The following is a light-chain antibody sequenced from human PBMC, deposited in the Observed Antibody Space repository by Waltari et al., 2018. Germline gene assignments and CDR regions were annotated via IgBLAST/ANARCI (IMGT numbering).Light chain of an antibody. CDR2: EVT. V-gene: IGLV2-8*01. CDR1: CRPSGGYIF. CDR3: SSYAGSYNLV. J-gene: IGLJ3*02. Sequence: QSALSQPPSASVSLRPPVTNSCPATCRPSGGYIFFPWYQQNPGEVPKLMIYEVTKRPSGVPDRFSGSKSGNTASLTVSGLQAEDEADYYCSSYAGSYNLVFGGGTKLTVL.